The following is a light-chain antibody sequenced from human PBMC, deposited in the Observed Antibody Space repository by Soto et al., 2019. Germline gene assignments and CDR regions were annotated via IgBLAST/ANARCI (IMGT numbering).Light chain of an antibody. CDR3: NSYTSSRSLV. V-gene: IGLV2-14*01. CDR1: SSDIGGYNY. J-gene: IGLJ3*02. Sequence: QSALTQPASVSGSPGQSITISCTGTSSDIGGYNYVSWYQHHPGKAPKLMIFEVSNRPSGVSNRFSGSKSGNTASLTISGLQAEDDADYYCNSYTSSRSLVFGGGTQLTVL. CDR2: EVS.